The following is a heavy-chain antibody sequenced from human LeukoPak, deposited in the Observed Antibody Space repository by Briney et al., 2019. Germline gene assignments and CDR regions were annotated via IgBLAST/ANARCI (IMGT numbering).Heavy chain of an antibody. CDR1: GGSISSYY. V-gene: IGHV4-59*12. Sequence: SETLSLTCTVSGGSISSYYWSWIRQPPGKGLEWIGYIYYSGSTNYNPSLKSRVTISVDTSKKQFSLKLSSVTAADTAVYYCARGEGHNWNDLSYWFDPWGQGTLVTVSS. D-gene: IGHD1-1*01. CDR3: ARGEGHNWNDLSYWFDP. J-gene: IGHJ5*02. CDR2: IYYSGST.